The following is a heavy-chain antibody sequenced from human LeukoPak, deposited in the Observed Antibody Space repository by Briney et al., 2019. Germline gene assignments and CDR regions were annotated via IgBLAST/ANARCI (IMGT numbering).Heavy chain of an antibody. CDR3: AGAQVDY. Sequence: ASETLSLTCAVYGGSFSGYYWSWIRQPPGKGLEWIGEINHSGSTNYNPSLKSRVTISVDTSKNQFSLKLSSVTAADTAVYYCAGAQVDYWGQGTLVTVSS. CDR2: INHSGST. J-gene: IGHJ4*02. CDR1: GGSFSGYY. V-gene: IGHV4-34*01.